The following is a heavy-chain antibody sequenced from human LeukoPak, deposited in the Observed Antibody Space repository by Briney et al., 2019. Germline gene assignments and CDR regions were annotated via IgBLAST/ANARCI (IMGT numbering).Heavy chain of an antibody. Sequence: AASVKVSCKASGGTFISYAISWVRQAPGQGLEWMGRIIPILGIANYAQKFQGRVTITADKSTSTAYMELSSLRSEDTAVYYCARAGYCTNGVCFGDYYYGMDVWGQGTTVTASS. V-gene: IGHV1-69*04. CDR3: ARAGYCTNGVCFGDYYYGMDV. J-gene: IGHJ6*02. CDR2: IIPILGIA. CDR1: GGTFISYA. D-gene: IGHD2-8*01.